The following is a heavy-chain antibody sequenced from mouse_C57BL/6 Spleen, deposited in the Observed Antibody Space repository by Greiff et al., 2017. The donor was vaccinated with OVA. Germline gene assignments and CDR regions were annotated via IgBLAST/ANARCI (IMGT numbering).Heavy chain of an antibody. CDR3: ARPHYYGSSYAYFDA. CDR1: GYTFTSYW. D-gene: IGHD1-1*01. CDR2: IYPSDSET. J-gene: IGHJ1*03. Sequence: QVQLQQPGAELVRPGSSVKLSCKASGYTFTSYWMDWVKQRPGQGLEWIGNIYPSDSETHYNQKFKDKATLTVDKSSSTAYMQLSSLTSEDSAVYYCARPHYYGSSYAYFDAWGTGTTVTVSS. V-gene: IGHV1-61*01.